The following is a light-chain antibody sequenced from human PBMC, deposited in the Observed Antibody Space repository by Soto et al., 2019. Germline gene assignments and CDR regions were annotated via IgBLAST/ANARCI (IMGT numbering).Light chain of an antibody. V-gene: IGLV2-8*01. CDR3: SSYAGTNTVI. CDR1: SIDVGGYNY. Sequence: QSALTQPPSASGSPGQSVTISCTGSSIDVGGYNYVSWYQQHPGKVPKLMIYEVSQRPSGVPDRFSGSKSGNTASLTVSGLQAEDEADYYCSSYAGTNTVIFVGGTKLTVL. CDR2: EVS. J-gene: IGLJ2*01.